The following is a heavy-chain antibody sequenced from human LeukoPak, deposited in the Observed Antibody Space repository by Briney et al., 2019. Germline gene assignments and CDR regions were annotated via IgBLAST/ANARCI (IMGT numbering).Heavy chain of an antibody. V-gene: IGHV4-59*08. CDR2: IYYSGST. J-gene: IGHJ4*02. CDR1: GGSISGNY. Sequence: SETLSLTCTVSGGSISGNYWSWIRQPPGKGLEWIGYIYYSGSTNYNPSLKSRVSISVDTSESQFSLILRSVTAADTAVYYCARLDFRDGDYVFWYWGQGTLVTVSS. D-gene: IGHD4-17*01. CDR3: ARLDFRDGDYVFWY.